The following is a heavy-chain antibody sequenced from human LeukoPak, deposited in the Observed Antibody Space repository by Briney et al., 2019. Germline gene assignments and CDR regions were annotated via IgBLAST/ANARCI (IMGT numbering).Heavy chain of an antibody. D-gene: IGHD6-19*01. Sequence: PGGSLRLSCAASGFTFSSYAMSWVRQAPGKRLVWVSTITDSSGNTFYADSVKGRFTISRDNSKNTLYLQMNSLRAEDTAVYYCAKRGAGYYFDYWGQGTLVTVSS. CDR2: ITDSSGNT. J-gene: IGHJ4*02. V-gene: IGHV3-23*01. CDR1: GFTFSSYA. CDR3: AKRGAGYYFDY.